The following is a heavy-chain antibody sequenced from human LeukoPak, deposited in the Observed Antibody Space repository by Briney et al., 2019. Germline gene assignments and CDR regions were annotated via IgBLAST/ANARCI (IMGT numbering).Heavy chain of an antibody. V-gene: IGHV3-30-3*01. D-gene: IGHD6-13*01. CDR1: GFTYSSYA. CDR3: ARDTAAGYYYYYYMDV. CDR2: ISYDGSNK. Sequence: GGSLRLSCAASGFTYSSYAMHWVRQAPGKGLEWVAVISYDGSNKYYADSVKGRFTISRDNSKNTLYLQMNSLRAEDTAVYYCARDTAAGYYYYYYMDVWGKGTTVTVSS. J-gene: IGHJ6*03.